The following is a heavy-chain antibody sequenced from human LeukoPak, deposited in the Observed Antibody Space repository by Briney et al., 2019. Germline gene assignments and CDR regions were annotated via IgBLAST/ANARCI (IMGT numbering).Heavy chain of an antibody. J-gene: IGHJ4*02. D-gene: IGHD6-19*01. CDR1: GFTFSGYG. CDR3: AIYGITVPALDY. V-gene: IGHV3-7*05. Sequence: PGRSLRLSCAASGFTFSGYGMTWVRQAPGKGLEWVANINEDGSEKYYVDSVKGRFSISRDNAQNSLYLQINSLRVEDTAVYYCAIYGITVPALDYWGQGTLVTVSS. CDR2: INEDGSEK.